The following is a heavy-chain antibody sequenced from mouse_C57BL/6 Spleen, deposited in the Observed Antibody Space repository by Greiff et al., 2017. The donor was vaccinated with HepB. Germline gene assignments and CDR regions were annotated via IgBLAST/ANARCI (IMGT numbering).Heavy chain of an antibody. CDR3: ARDYLGGYAMDY. V-gene: IGHV2-6*03. Sequence: VKLMESGPGLVAPSQSLSITCTVSGFSLTSYGVHWVRQPPGKGLEWLVVIWSDGSTTYNSALKSRLSISKDNSKSQVFLKMNSLQTDDTAMYYCARDYLGGYAMDYWGQGTSVTVSS. D-gene: IGHD2-4*01. J-gene: IGHJ4*01. CDR1: GFSLTSYG. CDR2: IWSDGST.